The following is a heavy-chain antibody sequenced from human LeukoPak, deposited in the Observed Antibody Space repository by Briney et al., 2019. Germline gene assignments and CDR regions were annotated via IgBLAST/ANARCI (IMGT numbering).Heavy chain of an antibody. J-gene: IGHJ4*02. CDR2: IYYSGST. CDR3: ARDKTMFGVARYFDY. Sequence: SETLSLTCTVSGGSISSYYWSCIRQPPGKGLEWIGYIYYSGSTNYNPSLKSRVTISVDTSKNQFSLKLSSVTAADTAVYYCARDKTMFGVARYFDYWGQGTLVTVSS. V-gene: IGHV4-59*01. CDR1: GGSISSYY. D-gene: IGHD3-3*01.